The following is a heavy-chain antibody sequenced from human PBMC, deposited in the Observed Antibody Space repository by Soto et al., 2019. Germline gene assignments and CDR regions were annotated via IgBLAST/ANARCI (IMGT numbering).Heavy chain of an antibody. J-gene: IGHJ4*02. CDR2: INPSGGST. CDR3: ARDLPRTITSGTSYPV. D-gene: IGHD2-2*01. Sequence: ASVKVSCKASGYTFTSYYMHWVRQAPGQGLEWMGIINPSGGSTSYAQKFQGRVTMTRDTSTSTVYMELSSLRSEDTAVYYCARDLPRTITSGTSYPVWGQGTLVTVSS. CDR1: GYTFTSYY. V-gene: IGHV1-46*03.